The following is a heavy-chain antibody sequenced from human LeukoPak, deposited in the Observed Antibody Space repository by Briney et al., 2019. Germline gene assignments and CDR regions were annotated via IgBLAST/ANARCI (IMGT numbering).Heavy chain of an antibody. Sequence: ASVTVSCKASGYTFTGYFIHWVRQAPGQGLEWMGWINPKSGGTNYQQKFQDRLTMPPDTSITTSYIEISRLRSDDTAVYYCARSMVVRGVMGNYFDPWGQGTLVTVSS. V-gene: IGHV1-2*02. CDR3: ARSMVVRGVMGNYFDP. J-gene: IGHJ5*02. CDR2: INPKSGGT. CDR1: GYTFTGYF. D-gene: IGHD3-10*01.